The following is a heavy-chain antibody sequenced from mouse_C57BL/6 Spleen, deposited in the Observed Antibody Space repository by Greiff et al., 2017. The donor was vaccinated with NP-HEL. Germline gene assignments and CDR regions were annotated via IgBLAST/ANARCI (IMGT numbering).Heavy chain of an antibody. CDR2: IYPGDGDT. CDR3: ARSDYDYYFDY. CDR1: GYAFSSYW. V-gene: IGHV1-80*01. D-gene: IGHD2-4*01. Sequence: VQLQQSGAELVKPGASVKISCKASGYAFSSYWMNWVKQRPGKGLEWIGQIYPGDGDTNYNGKFKGKATLTADKSSSTAYMQLSSLTSEDSAVYFCARSDYDYYFDYWGQGTTLTVSS. J-gene: IGHJ2*01.